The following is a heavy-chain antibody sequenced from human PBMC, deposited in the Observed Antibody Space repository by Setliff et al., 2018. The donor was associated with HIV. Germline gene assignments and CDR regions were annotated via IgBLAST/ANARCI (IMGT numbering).Heavy chain of an antibody. Sequence: SETLSLTCTVSGGSISEYYWSWIRQPPGKGLEWIGYIDYSGSTNYNASLKSRLTMSIDTSRNQFSLKLTSVTAADTAIYYCARGVNFDYWGQGTQVTVSS. CDR2: IDYSGST. V-gene: IGHV4-59*01. J-gene: IGHJ4*02. D-gene: IGHD3-3*01. CDR1: GGSISEYY. CDR3: ARGVNFDY.